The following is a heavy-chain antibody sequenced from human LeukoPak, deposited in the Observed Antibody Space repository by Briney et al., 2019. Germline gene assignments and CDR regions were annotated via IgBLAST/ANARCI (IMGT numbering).Heavy chain of an antibody. V-gene: IGHV1-2*06. CDR1: GYTFTGYY. CDR2: INPNSGGT. J-gene: IGHJ4*02. CDR3: AREAGFGGVNVDY. D-gene: IGHD3-3*01. Sequence: ASVKVSCKASGYTFTGYYMHWVRQAPGQGLEWMGRINPNSGGTNYAQKFQGRVTMTRDTSISTAYMELSRLRSDDTAVYYCAREAGFGGVNVDYWGQGTLVTVSS.